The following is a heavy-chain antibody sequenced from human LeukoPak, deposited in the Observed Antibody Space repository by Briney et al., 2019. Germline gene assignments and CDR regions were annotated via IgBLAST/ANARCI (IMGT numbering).Heavy chain of an antibody. V-gene: IGHV1-3*04. Sequence: ASVKVSCKASGYTFTTYSIHWVRQAPGQRLEWMGWINTGNGNTKYSQKFQGRVTITRDTSASTAYMELSSLRSEDTATYYCAKSYYSESSGYPDYWGQGTLVTVSS. CDR2: INTGNGNT. J-gene: IGHJ4*02. CDR1: GYTFTTYS. D-gene: IGHD3-22*01. CDR3: AKSYYSESSGYPDY.